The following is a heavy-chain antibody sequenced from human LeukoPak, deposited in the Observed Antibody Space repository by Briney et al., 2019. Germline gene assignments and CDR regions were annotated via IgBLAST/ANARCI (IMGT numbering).Heavy chain of an antibody. CDR2: IYYSGST. V-gene: IGHV4-59*01. Sequence: SETLSLTCTVSGGSISSYYWSWIRQPPGKGLEWIGYIYYSGSTNYNPSLKSRVTISVDTSKNQFSLKLSSVTAADTAVYYCAKGKGYYVFWGVYYDYGGQGTLVTVS. CDR1: GGSISSYY. CDR3: AKGKGYYVFWGVYYDY. D-gene: IGHD3-3*01. J-gene: IGHJ4*02.